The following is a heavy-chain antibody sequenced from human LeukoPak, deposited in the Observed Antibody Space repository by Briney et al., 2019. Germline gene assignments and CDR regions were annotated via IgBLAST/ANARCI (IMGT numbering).Heavy chain of an antibody. V-gene: IGHV3-33*01. Sequence: GGSLRLSCAASGFTFSSYGMHWVRQAPGKGLEWVAVIWYDGSNKYYADSVKGRLTISRDNSKNTLYLQMNSLRAEDTAVYYCARDSNAEDGYNYFIDYWGQGTLVTVSS. J-gene: IGHJ4*02. CDR3: ARDSNAEDGYNYFIDY. CDR1: GFTFSSYG. D-gene: IGHD5-24*01. CDR2: IWYDGSNK.